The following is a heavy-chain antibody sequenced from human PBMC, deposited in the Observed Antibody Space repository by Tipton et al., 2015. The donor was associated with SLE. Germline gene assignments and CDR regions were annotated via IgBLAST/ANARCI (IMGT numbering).Heavy chain of an antibody. CDR1: GGSFSNNY. J-gene: IGHJ3*02. Sequence: TLSLTCAVYGGSFSNNYWWGWVRQPPGKGLEWIGYIYYSGSPNYDPSVKSRVTISIDTSKNHFSLRLTSVTAADTAVYYCARMSSGWSVGAFDIWGQGRMVTVSS. D-gene: IGHD6-13*01. CDR2: IYYSGSP. V-gene: IGHV4-59*07. CDR3: ARMSSGWSVGAFDI.